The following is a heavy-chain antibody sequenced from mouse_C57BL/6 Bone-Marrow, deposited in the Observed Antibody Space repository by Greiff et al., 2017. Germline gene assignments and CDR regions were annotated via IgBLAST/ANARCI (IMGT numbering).Heavy chain of an antibody. Sequence: VVKPGASVKLSCKASGYIFTEYTIHWVKQRSGQGLEWIGWFYPGSGSIKYNERFKDKATLTADKSSNTVYMELSRLTSEDSAGYFCARHERYYDYEGYFDYGGQGTTLTVSS. CDR3: ARHERYYDYEGYFDY. J-gene: IGHJ2*01. D-gene: IGHD2-4*01. V-gene: IGHV1-62-2*01. CDR1: GYIFTEYT. CDR2: FYPGSGSI.